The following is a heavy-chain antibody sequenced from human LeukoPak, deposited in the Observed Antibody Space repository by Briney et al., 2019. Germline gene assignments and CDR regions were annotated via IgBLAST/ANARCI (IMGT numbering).Heavy chain of an antibody. V-gene: IGHV3-15*01. CDR3: AKDGVGAVYYYYYMDV. J-gene: IGHJ6*03. CDR1: GFTFSNAW. CDR2: IKSKTDGGTT. Sequence: GGSLRLSCAASGFTFSNAWMSWVRQAPGKGLEWVGRIKSKTDGGTTDYAAPVKGRFTISRDDSKNTLYLQMSTLRADDTAVYYCAKDGVGAVYYYYYMDVWGKGTTVTVSS. D-gene: IGHD1-26*01.